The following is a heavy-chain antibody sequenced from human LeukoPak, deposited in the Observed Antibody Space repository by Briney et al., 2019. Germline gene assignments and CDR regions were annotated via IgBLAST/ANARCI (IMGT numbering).Heavy chain of an antibody. CDR3: AKGNGYSYGRYYFDY. D-gene: IGHD5-18*01. Sequence: PGGSLRLSCAASGFTFSSYAMGWVRQAPGKGLEWVSAITASGGNTYYADSVKGRFTISRDNSKNTLYLQVNSLRAEDTAGYYCAKGNGYSYGRYYFDYWGQGTLVTVSS. CDR1: GFTFSSYA. CDR2: ITASGGNT. J-gene: IGHJ4*02. V-gene: IGHV3-23*01.